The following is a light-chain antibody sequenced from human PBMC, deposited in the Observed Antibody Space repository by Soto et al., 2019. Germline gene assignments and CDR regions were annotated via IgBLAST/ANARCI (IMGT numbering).Light chain of an antibody. CDR1: QSVSDN. J-gene: IGKJ2*01. V-gene: IGKV3-11*01. CDR3: QQRSSWFN. Sequence: EIVMTQSPATLSVSPGERATLSCRASQSVSDNLAWYKQKSGQAPRLLIYGASIRATGIPARFSGSGSGTDFTLTISGLEPEDFAVYYCQQRSSWFNFGQGTKLDIK. CDR2: GAS.